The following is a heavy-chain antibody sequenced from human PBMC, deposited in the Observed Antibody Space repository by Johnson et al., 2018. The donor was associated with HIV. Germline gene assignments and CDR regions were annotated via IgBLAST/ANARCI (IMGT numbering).Heavy chain of an antibody. J-gene: IGHJ3*02. D-gene: IGHD1-26*01. CDR3: ARRDSGSLSFDI. CDR2: ISWNSGSI. Sequence: LQLVESGGGLVQPGGSLRLSCVASGFTLDDYAMHWVRQAPGKGLEWVSGISWNSGSIAYADSVKGRFTISRDNAKNYLYLQMNNLRAEDTALYYCARRDSGSLSFDIWGQGTMVTVSS. V-gene: IGHV3-9*01. CDR1: GFTLDDYA.